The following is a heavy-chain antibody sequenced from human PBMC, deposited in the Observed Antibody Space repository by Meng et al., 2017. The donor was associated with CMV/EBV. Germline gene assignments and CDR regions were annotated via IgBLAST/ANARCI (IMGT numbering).Heavy chain of an antibody. V-gene: IGHV4-59*01. CDR2: IYYGGST. J-gene: IGHJ6*02. CDR1: GGSISSYY. D-gene: IGHD3-10*01. CDR3: AREGSFDGEFSHYYYGMDV. Sequence: SETLSLTCTVSGGSISSYYWNWIRQPPGKGLEWIGYIYYGGSTNYNPSLKSRVTISVDTSKNQFSLKLSSVTAADTAVYYCAREGSFDGEFSHYYYGMDVWGQGTTVTVSS.